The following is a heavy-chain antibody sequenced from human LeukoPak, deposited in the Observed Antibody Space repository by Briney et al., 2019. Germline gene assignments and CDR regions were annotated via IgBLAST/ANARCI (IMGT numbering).Heavy chain of an antibody. CDR2: IDHSGST. J-gene: IGHJ5*02. CDR1: GGSISSYY. Sequence: SETLSLTCTVSGGSISSYYWSWIRQPPGKGLEWIGEIDHSGSTNYNSSLKSRVTISVDTSKNQFSLRLSSVTAADTALYYCARVEGIAATGTGWFDPWGQGTLVTVSS. D-gene: IGHD6-13*01. CDR3: ARVEGIAATGTGWFDP. V-gene: IGHV4-34*01.